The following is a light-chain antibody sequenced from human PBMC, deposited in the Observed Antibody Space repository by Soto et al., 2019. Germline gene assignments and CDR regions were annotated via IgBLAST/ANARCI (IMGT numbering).Light chain of an antibody. CDR1: SSDVGVYNY. J-gene: IGLJ2*01. Sequence: QSVLTQPASVSGSPGQSITISCTGTSSDVGVYNYVSWYQQHPGKAPKLMIYEVSNRPSGVSNRFSGSKSGNTASLTISGLQAEDEADYYCSSYTSSSTEVFGGGTKVTVL. CDR2: EVS. CDR3: SSYTSSSTEV. V-gene: IGLV2-14*01.